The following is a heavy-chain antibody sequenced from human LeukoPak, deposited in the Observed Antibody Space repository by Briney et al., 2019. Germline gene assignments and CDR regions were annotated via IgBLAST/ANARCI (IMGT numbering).Heavy chain of an antibody. CDR1: GGSISSYY. Sequence: PSETLSLTCTVSGGSISSYYWSWIRQPAGKGLEWIGRIYTSGSTNYNPSLKGRVTMSVDTSKNQFSLKLSSVTAADTAVYYCARVRGGNYYDSSGQNWFDPWGQGTLVTVSS. D-gene: IGHD3-22*01. CDR3: ARVRGGNYYDSSGQNWFDP. CDR2: IYTSGST. J-gene: IGHJ5*02. V-gene: IGHV4-4*07.